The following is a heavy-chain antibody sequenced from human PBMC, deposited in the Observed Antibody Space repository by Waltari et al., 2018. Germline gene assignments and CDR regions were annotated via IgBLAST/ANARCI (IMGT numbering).Heavy chain of an antibody. CDR2: IYYSGST. CDR1: GGPISSGGYY. J-gene: IGHJ6*02. V-gene: IGHV4-31*01. Sequence: QVQLQESGPGLVKPSQTLSLTCTVSGGPISSGGYYWSWIRPHPGKGLEWIGYIYYSGSTYYNPSLKSLVTISVDTSKNQFSLKLSSVTAADTAVYYCARARGYSHLYYYYGMDVWGQGTTVTVSS. D-gene: IGHD5-18*01. CDR3: ARARGYSHLYYYYGMDV.